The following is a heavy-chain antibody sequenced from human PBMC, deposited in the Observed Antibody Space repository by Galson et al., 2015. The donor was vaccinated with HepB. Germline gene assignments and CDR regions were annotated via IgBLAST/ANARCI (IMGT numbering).Heavy chain of an antibody. Sequence: SLRLSCAASGFTFSSYWMSWVRQAPGKGLEWVGNIKQDGSEKYYVDSVKGRFTISRDNAKNSLYLQMNSLRAEDTAVYYCARDYDILTGYYILDYWGQGTLVTVSS. J-gene: IGHJ4*02. D-gene: IGHD3-9*01. CDR2: IKQDGSEK. CDR3: ARDYDILTGYYILDY. V-gene: IGHV3-7*03. CDR1: GFTFSSYW.